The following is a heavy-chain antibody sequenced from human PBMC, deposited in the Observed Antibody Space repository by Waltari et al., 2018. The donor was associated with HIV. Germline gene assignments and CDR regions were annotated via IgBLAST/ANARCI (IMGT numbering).Heavy chain of an antibody. Sequence: QLQLQESGPGLVKPSETLSLTCTVSGGSISGSSYYWGWIRQPPGKGLEWIGNIYYSGSTYYNPSLKSRVTISVDTSKNQFSLKLRSVTAAETAVYYCARRGYCSSISCYRTRYFDYWGQGTLVTVSS. CDR2: IYYSGST. D-gene: IGHD2-2*01. CDR3: ARRGYCSSISCYRTRYFDY. CDR1: GGSISGSSYY. J-gene: IGHJ4*02. V-gene: IGHV4-39*01.